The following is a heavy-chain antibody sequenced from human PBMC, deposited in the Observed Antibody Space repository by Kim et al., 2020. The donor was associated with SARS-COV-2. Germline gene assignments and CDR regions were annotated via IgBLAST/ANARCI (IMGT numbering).Heavy chain of an antibody. CDR2: ISNKGSL. CDR3: ARDDRYCSSPTCDHSDP. D-gene: IGHD2-15*01. Sequence: SETLSLTCTVSGASINTDDYYWTWIRQSPGKGLEWIGNISNKGSLYLNPSLESRVTISIDTSKNQISLAVTSVTVADTAVYYCARDDRYCSSPTCDHSDPWGRGRLLTV. J-gene: IGHJ5*02. CDR1: GASINTDDYY. V-gene: IGHV4-30-4*08.